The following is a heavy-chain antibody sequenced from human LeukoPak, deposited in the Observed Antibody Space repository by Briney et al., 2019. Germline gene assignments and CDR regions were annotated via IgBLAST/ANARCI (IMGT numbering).Heavy chain of an antibody. CDR3: ARGLEKRTSSGYSYYFDY. J-gene: IGHJ4*02. D-gene: IGHD3-22*01. V-gene: IGHV4-34*01. CDR2: INHSGST. Sequence: PSETLSLTCAVYGGSFSGYYWSWIRRPPGKGLEWIGEINHSGSTNYNPSLKSRVTISVDTSKNQFSLKLSSVTAADTAVYYCARGLEKRTSSGYSYYFDYWGQGTLVTVSS. CDR1: GGSFSGYY.